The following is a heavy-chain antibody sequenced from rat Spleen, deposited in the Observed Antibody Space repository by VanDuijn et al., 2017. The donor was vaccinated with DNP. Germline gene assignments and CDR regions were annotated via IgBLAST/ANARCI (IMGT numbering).Heavy chain of an antibody. J-gene: IGHJ2*01. V-gene: IGHV2S8*01. D-gene: IGHD1-8*01. CDR3: TREEPRVLSFFSSLFDY. CDR2: ISSGGSS. CDR1: GFSLTKYG. Sequence: QVQLEESGPGLLQPSQTLSLTCTVSGFSLTKYGISWVRQPPGKGLEWIAAISSGGSSYFNSALKSRLSVSRDTSRSQAFVQMNSLQTEDTAIYFCTREEPRVLSFFSSLFDYWGQGVIVTVSS.